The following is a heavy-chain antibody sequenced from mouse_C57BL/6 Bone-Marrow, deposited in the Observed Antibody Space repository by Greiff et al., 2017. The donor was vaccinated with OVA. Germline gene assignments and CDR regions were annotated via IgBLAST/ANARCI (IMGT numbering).Heavy chain of an antibody. Sequence: VQLKESGGGLVKPGGSLKLSCAASGFTFSDYGMHWVRQAPEKGLEWVAYISSGSSTIYYADTVKGRFTISRDNAKNTLFLQMTSLRSEDTAMYYCAKGSYGNYGGFAYWGQGTLVTVSA. D-gene: IGHD2-1*01. V-gene: IGHV5-17*01. CDR3: AKGSYGNYGGFAY. CDR1: GFTFSDYG. J-gene: IGHJ3*01. CDR2: ISSGSSTI.